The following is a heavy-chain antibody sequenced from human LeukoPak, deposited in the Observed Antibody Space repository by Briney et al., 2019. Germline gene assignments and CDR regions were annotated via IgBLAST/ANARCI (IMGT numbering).Heavy chain of an antibody. D-gene: IGHD6-19*01. CDR1: GFTFSSYA. CDR3: ARSGAVAGTGDY. J-gene: IGHJ4*02. V-gene: IGHV3-23*01. Sequence: GGSLRLSCAASGFTFSSYAMSWVRQAPGKGLEWVSAISGSGGSTYYADSVKGRFTISRDNSKNTLYLQMNSLRAEDTAVYYCARSGAVAGTGDYWGQGTLVTVSS. CDR2: ISGSGGST.